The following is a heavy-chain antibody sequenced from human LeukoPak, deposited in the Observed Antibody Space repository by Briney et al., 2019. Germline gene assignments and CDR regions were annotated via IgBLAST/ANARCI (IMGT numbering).Heavy chain of an antibody. CDR1: GFTFSSYW. V-gene: IGHV3-74*01. D-gene: IGHD4-23*01. CDR3: ARGRPHGNDY. CDR2: IASDGSST. J-gene: IGHJ4*02. Sequence: GGSLRLSCTASGFTFSSYWMNWVRQAPGKGLVWVSRIASDGSSTTYADSVKGRFSISRDNAKNTLYLQMNSLRVEDTAVYYCARGRPHGNDYWGQGTLVTVSS.